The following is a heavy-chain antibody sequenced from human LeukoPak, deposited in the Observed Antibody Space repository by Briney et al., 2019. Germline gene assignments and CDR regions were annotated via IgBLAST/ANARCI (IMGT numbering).Heavy chain of an antibody. V-gene: IGHV4-59*01. Sequence: SETLSLTCTVSGGSISSYYWSWIRQPPGKGLEWIGYIYYSGSTNYNPSLKSRVTISVDTSKNQFSLKLSSVTAADTAVYYCARARSSTSSFDPWGQGTLVTVS. CDR1: GGSISSYY. CDR2: IYYSGST. CDR3: ARARSSTSSFDP. D-gene: IGHD2-2*01. J-gene: IGHJ5*02.